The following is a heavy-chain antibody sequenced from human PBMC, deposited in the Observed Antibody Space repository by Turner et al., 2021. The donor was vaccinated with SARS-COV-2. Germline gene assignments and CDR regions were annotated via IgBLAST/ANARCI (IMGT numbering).Heavy chain of an antibody. CDR1: GFTVRSNY. D-gene: IGHD1-26*01. V-gene: IGHV3-66*02. CDR2: IYSGGST. CDR3: ATDLKGGRGP. Sequence: EVQLVESGGGFVQPGGAWRLSCAASGFTVRSNYMSWVRQAPGKGLEWVSVIYSGGSTYYADSVKGRFTISRDNSKNTLYLQMNSLRAEDTAVYYCATDLKGGRGPWGQGTLVTVSS. J-gene: IGHJ5*02.